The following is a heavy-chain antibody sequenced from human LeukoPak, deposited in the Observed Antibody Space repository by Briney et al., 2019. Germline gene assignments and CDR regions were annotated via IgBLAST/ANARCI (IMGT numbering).Heavy chain of an antibody. D-gene: IGHD4-17*01. V-gene: IGHV3-30*03. CDR1: GFTFSSLG. CDR2: ISHDGNDK. J-gene: IGHJ4*02. Sequence: GGSLRLCCVASGFTFSSLGMHWVRQAPVKGREWVAVISHDGNDKYYADSVKGRFTISRDNSRNTLYLEMDSLRPEDTAVYYCARGGGDYGDYFDYWGQGTLVTVSS. CDR3: ARGGGDYGDYFDY.